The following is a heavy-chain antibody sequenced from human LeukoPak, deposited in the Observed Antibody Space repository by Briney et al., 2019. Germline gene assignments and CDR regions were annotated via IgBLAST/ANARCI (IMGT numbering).Heavy chain of an antibody. J-gene: IGHJ3*02. CDR3: ARDLSSGVGAFDI. V-gene: IGHV3-21*06. CDR1: GFTFNTYP. D-gene: IGHD3-10*02. CDR2: LDCRGAYI. Sequence: PGGSLRLSCAASGFTFNTYPMNWARQAPGKGLEWLSSLDCRGAYILYAVSVQGRFIISRDNAKNSLYLQMNTLRAEDTAVYYCARDLSSGVGAFDILGQGTMVTVSS.